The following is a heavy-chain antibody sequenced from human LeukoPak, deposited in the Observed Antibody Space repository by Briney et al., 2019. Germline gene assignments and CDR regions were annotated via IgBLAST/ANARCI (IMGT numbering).Heavy chain of an antibody. CDR1: GGSFSGYY. Sequence: PSETLSLTCAVYGGSFSGYYWSWIRQPPGKGLEWIGEINHSGSTNYNQSPKRRVTISVDTSKNKFSLKLSFVTAADRAVYYCARGLQWLRFSWDSNWYDPWGQGTLVTVSS. CDR3: ARGLQWLRFSWDSNWYDP. V-gene: IGHV4-34*01. D-gene: IGHD5-12*01. CDR2: INHSGST. J-gene: IGHJ5*02.